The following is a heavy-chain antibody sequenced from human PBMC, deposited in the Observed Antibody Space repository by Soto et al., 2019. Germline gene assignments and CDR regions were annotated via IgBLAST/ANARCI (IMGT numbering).Heavy chain of an antibody. Sequence: SVKVSCKGSGLTFTSSAVQWGRQARGQRLEWIGWIVVGSGNTNYAQKFQERVTITRDMSTSTAYMELSSLRSEDTAVYYCAAEYSSSSLYYYGMDVWGQGTTVTVSS. J-gene: IGHJ6*02. CDR2: IVVGSGNT. CDR1: GLTFTSSA. V-gene: IGHV1-58*01. CDR3: AAEYSSSSLYYYGMDV. D-gene: IGHD6-6*01.